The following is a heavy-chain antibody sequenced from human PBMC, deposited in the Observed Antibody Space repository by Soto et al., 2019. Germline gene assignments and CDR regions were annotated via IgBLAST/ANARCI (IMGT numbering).Heavy chain of an antibody. CDR1: GGTFSSYA. J-gene: IGHJ6*02. V-gene: IGHV1-69*01. Sequence: QVQLVQSGAEVKKPGSSVKVSCKASGGTFSSYAISWVRQAPGQGLEWMGGFIPIFGTANYAQKFQGRVTITADESTSKAYMELSSLRSEDTAVYYCSRTSIAARHFVYYGMDVWGQGTTVTVSS. CDR3: SRTSIAARHFVYYGMDV. D-gene: IGHD6-6*01. CDR2: FIPIFGTA.